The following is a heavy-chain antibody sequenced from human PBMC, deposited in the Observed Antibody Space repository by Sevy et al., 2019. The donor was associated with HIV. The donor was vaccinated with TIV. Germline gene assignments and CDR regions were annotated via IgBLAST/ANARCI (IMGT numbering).Heavy chain of an antibody. CDR1: GFTFSSYA. D-gene: IGHD6-19*01. V-gene: IGHV3-23*01. J-gene: IGHJ4*02. CDR3: AKDPATVPEPQGGIAVAGIFDY. CDR2: ISGSGGST. Sequence: GGSLRLSCAASGFTFSSYAMSWVRQAPGKGLEWVSAISGSGGSTYYADSVKGRFTISRDKSKNTLYLQMNSLRAEDTAVYYCAKDPATVPEPQGGIAVAGIFDYWGQGTLVTVSS.